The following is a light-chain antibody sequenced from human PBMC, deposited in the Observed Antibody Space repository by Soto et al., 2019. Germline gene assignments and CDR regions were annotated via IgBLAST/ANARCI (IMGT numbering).Light chain of an antibody. Sequence: DVQMTQSPSTLSASVGDRVTITCRASQTIGSLLAWYQQKPGKAPNLLIYKASSLKSGVPSRFSGSGFGTEFTLTITGLQPDDFATYYCQHYNSWAFGQGTKVEI. J-gene: IGKJ1*01. V-gene: IGKV1-5*03. CDR3: QHYNSWA. CDR1: QTIGSL. CDR2: KAS.